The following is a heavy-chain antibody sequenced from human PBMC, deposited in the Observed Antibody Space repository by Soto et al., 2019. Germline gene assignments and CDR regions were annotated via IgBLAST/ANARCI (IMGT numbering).Heavy chain of an antibody. CDR3: ARVDMVRGVSYFDY. V-gene: IGHV1-3*01. D-gene: IGHD3-10*01. Sequence: QVRLVQSGAEVKKPGASVKVSCKASGYTFTSYAMHWVRQAPGQRLEWMGWINAGNGNTKYSQKFQGRVTITRDTSASTAYMELSSLRSEDTAVYYCARVDMVRGVSYFDYWGQGTLVTVSS. J-gene: IGHJ4*02. CDR2: INAGNGNT. CDR1: GYTFTSYA.